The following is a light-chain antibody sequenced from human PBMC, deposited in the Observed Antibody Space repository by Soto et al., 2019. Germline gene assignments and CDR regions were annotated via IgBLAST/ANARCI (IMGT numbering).Light chain of an antibody. CDR3: CSYAGTYVFL. Sequence: QSALTQPRSVSGSPGQSVTISCTGTSSDIGAYNYVSWYQQLPGKAPKLMIYDVTKRPSGVPDRFSASKSGSTASLTISELQAEDEADYYCCSYAGTYVFLFGGGTKLTVL. CDR2: DVT. CDR1: SSDIGAYNY. J-gene: IGLJ2*01. V-gene: IGLV2-11*01.